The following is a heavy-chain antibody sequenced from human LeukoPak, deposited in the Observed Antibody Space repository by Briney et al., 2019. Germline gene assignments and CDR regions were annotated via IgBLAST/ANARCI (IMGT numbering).Heavy chain of an antibody. Sequence: PGGSLRLSCAASGFTFSSYWMSWVRQAPGKGLEWVANIKQDGSEKYHVDSVKGRFTISRDNAKNSLYLQMNSLRAEDTAVYYCARDRRFVNWDSSGEKAFDIWGQGTMVTVSS. CDR1: GFTFSSYW. V-gene: IGHV3-7*01. D-gene: IGHD3-22*01. CDR2: IKQDGSEK. CDR3: ARDRRFVNWDSSGEKAFDI. J-gene: IGHJ3*02.